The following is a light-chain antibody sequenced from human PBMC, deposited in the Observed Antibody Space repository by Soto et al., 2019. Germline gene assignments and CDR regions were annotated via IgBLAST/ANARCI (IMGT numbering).Light chain of an antibody. CDR3: SSFTSSTTYA. J-gene: IGLJ1*01. CDR1: SSDVGNYNY. Sequence: QSVLTQSASVSGSPGQSITISCTGTSSDVGNYNYVSWYQQHPGEVPKLIIFNVNNRPSGVSNRFSGSKSGNTASLTISELQAEDEADYYCSSFTSSTTYAFGPGTKVTVL. CDR2: NVN. V-gene: IGLV2-14*01.